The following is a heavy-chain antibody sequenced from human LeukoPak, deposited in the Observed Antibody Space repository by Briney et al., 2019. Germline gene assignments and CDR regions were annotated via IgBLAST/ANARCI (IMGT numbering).Heavy chain of an antibody. Sequence: ASVKVSCKASGYTFTVYYMHLVRQAPGQGLELMGWINPNSGGTNYAKKFQGRVTMTRDTSISTAYMELSRLRSDDTAVYYCASPAEYYYDSSGRFDYWGQGTLVTVSS. CDR3: ASPAEYYYDSSGRFDY. J-gene: IGHJ4*02. D-gene: IGHD3-22*01. V-gene: IGHV1-2*02. CDR1: GYTFTVYY. CDR2: INPNSGGT.